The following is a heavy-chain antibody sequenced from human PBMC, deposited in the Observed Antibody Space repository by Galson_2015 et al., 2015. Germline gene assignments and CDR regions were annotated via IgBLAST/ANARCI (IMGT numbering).Heavy chain of an antibody. CDR1: GFTFSSYW. J-gene: IGHJ6*02. D-gene: IGHD5-18*01. CDR3: ARVLRGIQLPMDV. Sequence: SLRLSCAASGFTFSSYWMSWVRQAPGKGLEWVANIKQDGSEKYYVDSVKGRFTISRDNAKNSLYLQMNSLRAEDTAVYYCARVLRGIQLPMDVWGQGTTVTVSS. V-gene: IGHV3-7*03. CDR2: IKQDGSEK.